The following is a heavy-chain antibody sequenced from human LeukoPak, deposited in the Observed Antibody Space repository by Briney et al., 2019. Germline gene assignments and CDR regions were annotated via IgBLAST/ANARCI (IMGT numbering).Heavy chain of an antibody. CDR1: GYTFTGYY. CDR3: ARGPLPNWATYYFDY. D-gene: IGHD7-27*01. J-gene: IGHJ4*02. V-gene: IGHV1-2*02. Sequence: GASVKVSCKXSGYTFTGYYMHWVRQAPGQGLEWMGWINPNSGGTNYSQKFQGRVTMTRDTSISTAYMELSRLRSDDTAVYYCARGPLPNWATYYFDYWGQGTLVTVSS. CDR2: INPNSGGT.